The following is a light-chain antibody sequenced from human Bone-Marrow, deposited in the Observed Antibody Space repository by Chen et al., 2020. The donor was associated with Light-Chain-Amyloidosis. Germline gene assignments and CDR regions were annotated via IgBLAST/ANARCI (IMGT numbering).Light chain of an antibody. V-gene: IGLV6-57*01. Sequence: NFMLTQPHAVSESPGKTVIISCTRSSGSIATNYLQWYQQRPGSSPTTVIYEDDQRPSGVPDRFSGSIDRSSNSASLTISGLKTEDEADYYCQSYQGSSQGVFGGGTKLTVL. CDR3: QSYQGSSQGV. CDR2: EDD. CDR1: SGSIATNY. J-gene: IGLJ3*02.